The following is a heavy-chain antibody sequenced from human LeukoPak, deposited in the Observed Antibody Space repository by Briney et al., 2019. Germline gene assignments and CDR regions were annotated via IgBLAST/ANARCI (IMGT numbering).Heavy chain of an antibody. CDR1: GVTSNNYW. CDR3: ARDPHRGGDYDY. CDR2: IKPDGSEK. D-gene: IGHD4-17*01. V-gene: IGHV3-7*03. Sequence: PGGSLRLSCAASGVTSNNYWMNWVRQAPGKGLEWVANIKPDGSEKYYVDSVNGRFTISRDNAKNSLYLQMNSLRAEDTAVYYCARDPHRGGDYDYWGQGTLVTVSS. J-gene: IGHJ4*02.